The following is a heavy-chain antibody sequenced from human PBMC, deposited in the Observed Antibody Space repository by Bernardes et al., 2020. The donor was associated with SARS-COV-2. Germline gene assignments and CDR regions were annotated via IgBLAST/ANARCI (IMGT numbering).Heavy chain of an antibody. V-gene: IGHV3-23*01. D-gene: IGHD6-13*01. J-gene: IGHJ6*02. CDR1: GFTFSIYA. CDR3: AKVIAAAGKGGVFDYYYGMDV. Sequence: ALRLYGTASGFTFSIYAMSWVRQAPGKGLEWVSAISGRGGSTCYADSVRGRFTISRDNSKNTLYMQMNSLRAEDTAVYYCAKVIAAAGKGGVFDYYYGMDVWGQGTTVTVSS. CDR2: ISGRGGST.